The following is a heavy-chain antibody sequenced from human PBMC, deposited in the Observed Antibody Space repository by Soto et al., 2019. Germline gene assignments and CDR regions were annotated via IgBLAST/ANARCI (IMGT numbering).Heavy chain of an antibody. CDR1: GGTCSSYA. V-gene: IGHV1-69*06. CDR2: IIPIFGTA. D-gene: IGHD6-19*01. CDR3: SLAVASSSSGVYYFYGMDV. Sequence: QVQLVQSGAEVTKPGSSVKVSCKASGGTCSSYAISWVRQAPGHGLEWMRGIIPIFGTANYAQQFQGRVTITADKCTSTADMELSSLRSEDTAVYYCSLAVASSSSGVYYFYGMDVLGQGTTATVSS. J-gene: IGHJ6*02.